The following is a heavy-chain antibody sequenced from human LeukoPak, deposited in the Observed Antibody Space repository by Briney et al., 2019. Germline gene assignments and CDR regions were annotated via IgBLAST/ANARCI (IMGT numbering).Heavy chain of an antibody. Sequence: HSGGSLRLSCAASGFTFSSYAMSWVRQAPGKGLEWVSAISGSGGSTYYADSVKGRFTISRDNSKNTLYLQMNSLRAEDTAVYYCAKDTLYCSGGSCYSRNGMDVWGQGTTVTVSS. D-gene: IGHD2-15*01. CDR1: GFTFSSYA. J-gene: IGHJ6*02. V-gene: IGHV3-23*01. CDR2: ISGSGGST. CDR3: AKDTLYCSGGSCYSRNGMDV.